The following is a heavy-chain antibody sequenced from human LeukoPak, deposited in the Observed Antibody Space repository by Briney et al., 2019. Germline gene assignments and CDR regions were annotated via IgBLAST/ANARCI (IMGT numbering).Heavy chain of an antibody. CDR3: ATVEMGTVDVFEI. V-gene: IGHV4-4*07. J-gene: IGHJ3*02. Sequence: SETLSLTCTVSGGSVTNYHWSWIRQPAGKGLEWIARFYTGGSTTYNPSLNGRATMSVDTSMNHFSLKLTSVTAADTAIYYCATVEMGTVDVFEIWGQGTMVTVSS. CDR2: FYTGGST. D-gene: IGHD1-7*01. CDR1: GGSVTNYH.